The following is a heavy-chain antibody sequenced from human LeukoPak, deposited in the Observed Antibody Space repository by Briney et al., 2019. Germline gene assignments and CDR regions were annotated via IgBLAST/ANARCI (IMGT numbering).Heavy chain of an antibody. Sequence: ASVKVSCKASGGTFSSYAISWVRQAPGQGLEWMGRITPIFGTANYAQKFQGRVTITTDESTSTAYMELSSLRSEDTAVYYCARDLYYYDSSGYSPYYFDYWGQGTLVTVSS. CDR1: GGTFSSYA. V-gene: IGHV1-69*05. J-gene: IGHJ4*02. D-gene: IGHD3-22*01. CDR3: ARDLYYYDSSGYSPYYFDY. CDR2: ITPIFGTA.